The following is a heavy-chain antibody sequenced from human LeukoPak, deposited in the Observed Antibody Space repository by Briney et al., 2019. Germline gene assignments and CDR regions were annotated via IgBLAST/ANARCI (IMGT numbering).Heavy chain of an antibody. V-gene: IGHV3-74*01. Sequence: GGSLRLSCTASGFSFRTNWMHRVRQGPGKGLVWVSRMNSDGSITTYAESVKGRFTISRDNAKNTVYLQMNSLRDEDTAVYYCVRGLGGDYDYWGQGTLVTVSS. CDR3: VRGLGGDYDY. CDR1: GFSFRTNW. CDR2: MNSDGSIT. D-gene: IGHD3-16*01. J-gene: IGHJ4*02.